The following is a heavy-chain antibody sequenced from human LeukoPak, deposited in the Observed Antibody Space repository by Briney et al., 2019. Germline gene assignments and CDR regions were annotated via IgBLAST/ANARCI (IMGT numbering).Heavy chain of an antibody. Sequence: GGSLRLSCAASGFTFSSYAMSWVRQAPGKGLGWVSTVSGSGGTTYYADSVKGRFTISRDNSKSTLYLQTNSLRAEDTAVYYCAKGNGKAATGSVVDYWGQGTLVTVSS. V-gene: IGHV3-23*01. CDR2: VSGSGGTT. J-gene: IGHJ4*02. CDR3: AKGNGKAATGSVVDY. CDR1: GFTFSSYA. D-gene: IGHD6-13*01.